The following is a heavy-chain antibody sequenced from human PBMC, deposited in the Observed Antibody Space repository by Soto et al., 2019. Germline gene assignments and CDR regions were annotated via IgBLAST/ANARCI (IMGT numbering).Heavy chain of an antibody. Sequence: EVQLVESGGGLVKPGGSLRLSCAASGFTFSSYSMNWVRQAPGKGLEWVSSISSSSSYIYYADSVKGRFTISRDNAKNSLYLQMNSLRAEDTAVYYCASGGVYDSSGPEDYFDYWGQGTLVTVSS. CDR1: GFTFSSYS. CDR3: ASGGVYDSSGPEDYFDY. D-gene: IGHD3-22*01. V-gene: IGHV3-21*01. CDR2: ISSSSSYI. J-gene: IGHJ4*02.